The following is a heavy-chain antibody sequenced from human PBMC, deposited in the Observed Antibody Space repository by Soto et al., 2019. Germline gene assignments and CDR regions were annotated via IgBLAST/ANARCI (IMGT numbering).Heavy chain of an antibody. CDR1: GGSVSSYY. D-gene: IGHD3-16*01. CDR2: IYYSGST. Sequence: QVQLQESGPGLVKPSENLSLTCTVSGGSVSSYYWSWIRQPPGKGLERIGYIYYSGSTNYNPSLKSRVTISVDTCKNQSSLTLSSVTAADTAVYYCARFGGSDPYGMDVWGQGTTVTVSS. CDR3: ARFGGSDPYGMDV. V-gene: IGHV4-59*02. J-gene: IGHJ6*02.